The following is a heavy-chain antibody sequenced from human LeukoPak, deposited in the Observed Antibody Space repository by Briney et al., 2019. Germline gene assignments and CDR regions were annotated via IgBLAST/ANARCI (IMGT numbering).Heavy chain of an antibody. D-gene: IGHD1-26*01. CDR2: MYPGDSET. CDR1: GYSFTNYW. J-gene: IGHJ3*02. V-gene: IGHV5-51*01. CDR3: ATALYTGIYGDAFDI. Sequence: GASLKISCQGSGYSFTNYWIGWVRQMPGKGLEWMGIMYPGDSETRYSPSFQDQVTISADKSISIAYLQWSSLKASDTAMYYCATALYTGIYGDAFDIWGQGTMVTVSS.